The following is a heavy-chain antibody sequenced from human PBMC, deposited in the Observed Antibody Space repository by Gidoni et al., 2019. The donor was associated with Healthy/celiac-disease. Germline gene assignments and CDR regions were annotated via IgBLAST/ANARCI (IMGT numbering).Heavy chain of an antibody. J-gene: IGHJ3*02. CDR2: IGTAGDT. CDR3: ARGPTTLRAFDI. D-gene: IGHD4-17*01. CDR1: GFTFSSYD. Sequence: EVQLVESGGGLVQPGGSLRLSCAASGFTFSSYDMHWVRQATGKGLEWVSAIGTAGDTYYPGSGKGRFTIARENAKNSLYLQMNSLRAEDTAAYYCARGPTTLRAFDIWGQGTMVTVSS. V-gene: IGHV3-13*01.